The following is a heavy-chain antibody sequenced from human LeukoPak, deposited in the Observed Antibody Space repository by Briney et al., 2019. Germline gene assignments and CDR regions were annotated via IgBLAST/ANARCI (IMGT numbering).Heavy chain of an antibody. D-gene: IGHD3-22*01. V-gene: IGHV4-38-2*02. J-gene: IGHJ4*02. CDR2: IYHSGST. Sequence: SETLSLTCTVSGYSISSGYYWGWIRQPPGKGLEWIGTIYHSGSTYQNPSLKSRVTISVDTSKNQFSLKLSSVTAADTAVYYCARLGTRTFYYYYDSSGLHFDYWGQGTLVTVSS. CDR1: GYSISSGYY. CDR3: ARLGTRTFYYYYDSSGLHFDY.